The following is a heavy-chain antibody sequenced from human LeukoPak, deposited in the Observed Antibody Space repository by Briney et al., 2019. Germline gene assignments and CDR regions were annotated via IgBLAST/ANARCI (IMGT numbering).Heavy chain of an antibody. CDR2: IRSSSLYI. J-gene: IGHJ1*01. Sequence: GGSLRLSCSPSGLTLSIYSVNCVRHPRGEGLEVGSSIRSSSLYIYSAASVQGRFATSRDKAKNSLYLQMNSLRSEDTAVYYCTTPAAGPRAQYSQQWGQGSQVTVSS. V-gene: IGHV3-21*03. D-gene: IGHD6-13*01. CDR1: GLTLSIYS. CDR3: TTPAAGPRAQYSQQ.